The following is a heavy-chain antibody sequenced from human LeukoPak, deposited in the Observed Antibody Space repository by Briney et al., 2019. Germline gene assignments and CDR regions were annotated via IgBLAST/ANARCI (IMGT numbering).Heavy chain of an antibody. Sequence: GGSLRLSCAASGFTFSSYWMHWVRQAPGKGLVWVSRINSDGSSTSYADSVKGRFTISRDNAKNSLYLQMNSLRAEDTAVYYCAREHQWLAFDYWGQGTLVTVSS. J-gene: IGHJ4*02. CDR3: AREHQWLAFDY. V-gene: IGHV3-74*01. D-gene: IGHD6-19*01. CDR1: GFTFSSYW. CDR2: INSDGSST.